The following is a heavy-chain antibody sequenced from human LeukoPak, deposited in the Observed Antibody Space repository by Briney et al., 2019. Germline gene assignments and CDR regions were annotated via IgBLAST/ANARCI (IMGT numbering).Heavy chain of an antibody. D-gene: IGHD3-3*01. CDR3: AREGSMDFWSGSHLYYYYYMDV. CDR1: GFTFSSYW. V-gene: IGHV3-7*01. Sequence: GGSLRLSCAASGFTFSSYWMSWVRQAPGKGLEWVANIKQDGSGKYYVDSVKGRFTISRDNAKNSLYLQMNSLRAEDTAVYYCAREGSMDFWSGSHLYYYYYMDVWGKGTTVTVSS. J-gene: IGHJ6*03. CDR2: IKQDGSGK.